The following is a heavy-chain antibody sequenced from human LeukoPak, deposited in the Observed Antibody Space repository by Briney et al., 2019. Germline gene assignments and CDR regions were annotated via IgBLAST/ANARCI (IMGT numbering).Heavy chain of an antibody. V-gene: IGHV3-7*03. Sequence: SGGSLRLSCAASGFTFSSYWMSWVRQAPGKGLEWVANIKQDGSEKYYVDSVKGLFTISRDNAKNSLYLQMNSLRAEDTAVYYCARENGDYVIDYWGQGTLVTVSS. CDR2: IKQDGSEK. D-gene: IGHD4-17*01. CDR1: GFTFSSYW. J-gene: IGHJ4*02. CDR3: ARENGDYVIDY.